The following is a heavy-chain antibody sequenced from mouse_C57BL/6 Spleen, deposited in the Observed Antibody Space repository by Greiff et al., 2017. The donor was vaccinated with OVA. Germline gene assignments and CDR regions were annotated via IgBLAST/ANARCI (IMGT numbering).Heavy chain of an antibody. CDR3: TTSYYGSSYVGAY. CDR1: GFNIKDYY. V-gene: IGHV14-1*01. CDR2: IDPEDGDT. J-gene: IGHJ3*01. Sequence: EVQLQQSGAELVRPGASVKLSCTASGFNIKDYYMHWVKQRPEQGLEWIGRIDPEDGDTEYAPKFQGKATMTADTSSNTAYLQLSSLTSEDTAVYYCTTSYYGSSYVGAYWGQGTLVTVSA. D-gene: IGHD1-1*01.